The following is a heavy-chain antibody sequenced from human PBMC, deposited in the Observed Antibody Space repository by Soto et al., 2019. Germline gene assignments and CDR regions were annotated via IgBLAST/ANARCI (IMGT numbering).Heavy chain of an antibody. CDR2: IYYSGST. CDR3: ARQVGGWAPWYFDY. D-gene: IGHD6-19*01. V-gene: IGHV4-59*08. Sequence: PSETLSLTCAVYGGSFSGYYWSWIRQPPGKGLEWIGYIYYSGSTNYNPSLKSRVTISVDTSKNQFSLKLSSVTAADTAVYYCARQVGGWAPWYFDYWGQGTLVTVS. CDR1: GGSFSGYY. J-gene: IGHJ4*02.